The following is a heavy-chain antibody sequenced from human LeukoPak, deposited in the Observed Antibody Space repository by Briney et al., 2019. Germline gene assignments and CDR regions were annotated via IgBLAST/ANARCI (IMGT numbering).Heavy chain of an antibody. CDR3: AKDLAYNWNDNIYYYMDV. CDR2: ISGSGGST. J-gene: IGHJ6*03. V-gene: IGHV3-23*01. CDR1: GFTFSSYA. D-gene: IGHD1-1*01. Sequence: PGGSLRLSCAASGFTFSSYAMSWVRQAPGKGLEWVSAISGSGGSTYYADSVKGRFTISRDNSKNTLYLQMNSLRAEDTAVYYCAKDLAYNWNDNIYYYMDVWGKGTTVTVSS.